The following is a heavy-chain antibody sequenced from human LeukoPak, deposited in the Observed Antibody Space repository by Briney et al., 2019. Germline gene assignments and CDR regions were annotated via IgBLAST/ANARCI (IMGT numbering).Heavy chain of an antibody. CDR2: SHYSGIT. D-gene: IGHD2-8*02. Sequence: SETLSLTCTVSGDSITSGDYYWSWIRQPPGKGLEWIGYSHYSGITSYNPSLRSRVTISGDTSKNQLSLRLTSVTAADTAMYYCARDAYCAGGRCPGAWFDPWGPGTLVTVSS. CDR3: ARDAYCAGGRCPGAWFDP. J-gene: IGHJ5*02. CDR1: GDSITSGDYY. V-gene: IGHV4-30-4*01.